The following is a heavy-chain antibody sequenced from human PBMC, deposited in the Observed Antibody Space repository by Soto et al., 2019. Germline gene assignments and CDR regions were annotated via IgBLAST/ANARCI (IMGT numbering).Heavy chain of an antibody. CDR2: ISPSGTT. CDR1: GGSFSNNY. CDR3: ATSLWFGTQPEI. V-gene: IGHV4-34*01. J-gene: IGHJ4*02. D-gene: IGHD3-10*01. Sequence: SETLSLTCAVYGGSFSNNYWTWFRQPPGKGLEWIGEISPSGTTKYIPSLKSRGTISVDTSRRQFFLKVTSVSAADTAVYYCATSLWFGTQPEIWGPGTLVTVSS.